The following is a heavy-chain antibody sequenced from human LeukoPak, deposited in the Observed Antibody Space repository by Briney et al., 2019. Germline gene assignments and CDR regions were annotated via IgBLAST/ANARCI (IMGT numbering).Heavy chain of an antibody. CDR3: ARDRGPEWWGSFDC. CDR2: INSNSGGT. D-gene: IGHD3-16*01. CDR1: GYTFTGYY. V-gene: IGHV1-2*02. Sequence: GASVKVSCKASGYTFTGYYVHWVRLAPVQGLQWMGWINSNSGGTNYAQKFQGRVTMTRDTSISTAYMDLSSLISDDTAVYYCARDRGPEWWGSFDCWGQGTLVTVSS. J-gene: IGHJ4*02.